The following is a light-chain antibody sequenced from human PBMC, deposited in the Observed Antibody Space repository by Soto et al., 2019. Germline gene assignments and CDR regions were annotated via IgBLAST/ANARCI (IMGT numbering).Light chain of an antibody. Sequence: DIQMTQSPSSLSASVGDSVTITCRASQGIGSWLAWYQQKPEKAPKLLIYAASTLQTGVPSRFSGSGSGTDFTLTISSLQPEDFATYYCQQLDSYPITFGQGTRLEIK. J-gene: IGKJ5*01. CDR3: QQLDSYPIT. CDR2: AAS. V-gene: IGKV1D-16*01. CDR1: QGIGSW.